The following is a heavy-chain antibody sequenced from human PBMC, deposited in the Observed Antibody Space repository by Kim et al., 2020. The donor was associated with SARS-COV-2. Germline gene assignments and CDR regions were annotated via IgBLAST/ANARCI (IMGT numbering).Heavy chain of an antibody. CDR1: GGSISSYY. CDR3: ASIEYSSGPDSHAQDNYG. J-gene: IGHJ6*01. D-gene: IGHD6-19*01. CDR2: IHYSGST. V-gene: IGHV4-59*01. Sequence: SETLSLICTVSGGSISSYYWSWIRQPPGKGLEWIGYIHYSGSTNYNPSLKSRVTISVDTFKNQFSLKLSSVTAADTAVYYCASIEYSSGPDSHAQDNYG.